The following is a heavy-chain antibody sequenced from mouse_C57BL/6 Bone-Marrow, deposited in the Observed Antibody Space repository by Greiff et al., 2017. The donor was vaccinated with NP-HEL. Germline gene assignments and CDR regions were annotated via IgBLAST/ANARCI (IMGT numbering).Heavy chain of an antibody. CDR2: ISDGGSYT. V-gene: IGHV5-4*01. CDR3: ARDLYDYDNYAMDY. CDR1: GFTFSSYA. J-gene: IGHJ4*01. D-gene: IGHD2-4*01. Sequence: EVQLVESGGGLVKPGGSLKLSCAASGFTFSSYAMSWVRQTPEKRLEWVATISDGGSYTYYPDNVKGRFTISRDNAKNNLYLQMSHLKSEDTAMYYCARDLYDYDNYAMDYWGQGTSVTVSS.